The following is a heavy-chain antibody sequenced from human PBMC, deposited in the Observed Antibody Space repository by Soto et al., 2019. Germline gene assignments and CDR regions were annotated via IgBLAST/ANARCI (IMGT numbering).Heavy chain of an antibody. Sequence: GGSLRLSCAASGFTFSSYGMHWVRQAPGKGLEWVAVIWYDGSNKYYADSVKGRFTISRDNSKNTLYLQMNSLRAEDTAVYYCARDLGYCSSTSCRNLNYYYYGMDVWGQGTTVTVSS. CDR3: ARDLGYCSSTSCRNLNYYYYGMDV. D-gene: IGHD2-2*01. V-gene: IGHV3-33*01. CDR1: GFTFSSYG. J-gene: IGHJ6*02. CDR2: IWYDGSNK.